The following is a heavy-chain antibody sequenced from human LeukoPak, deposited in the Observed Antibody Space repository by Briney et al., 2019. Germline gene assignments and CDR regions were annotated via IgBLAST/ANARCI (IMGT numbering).Heavy chain of an antibody. CDR2: IYTSGST. V-gene: IGHV4-4*07. Sequence: PSETLSLTCTVSDGSISSYFWNWIRQPAGKGLEWIGRIYTSGSTNYSPSLKSRVTMPVDTSKNQFSVKLSSVTAADTAVYYCARDLVIVVVPAAIETNWFDPWGQGTLVTVSS. J-gene: IGHJ5*02. CDR1: DGSISSYF. CDR3: ARDLVIVVVPAAIETNWFDP. D-gene: IGHD2-2*03.